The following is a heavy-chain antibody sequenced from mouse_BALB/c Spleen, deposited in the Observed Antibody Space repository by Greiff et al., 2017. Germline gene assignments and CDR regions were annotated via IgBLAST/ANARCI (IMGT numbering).Heavy chain of an antibody. V-gene: IGHV1S126*01. CDR2: IDPSDSET. J-gene: IGHJ4*01. CDR1: GYSFTSYW. CDR3: AREDGYGYAMDY. D-gene: IGHD1-2*01. Sequence: VKLQESGPQLVRPGASVKISCKASGYSFTSYWMHWVKQRPGQGLEWIGMIDPSDSETRLNQKFKDKATLTVDKSSSTAYMQLSSPTSEDSAVYYCAREDGYGYAMDYWGQGTSVTVSS.